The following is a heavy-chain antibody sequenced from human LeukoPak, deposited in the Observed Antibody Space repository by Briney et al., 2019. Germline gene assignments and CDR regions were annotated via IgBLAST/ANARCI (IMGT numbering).Heavy chain of an antibody. Sequence: GGSLRLSCAASGFTVSSNYMSWVRQAPGKGLEWVSVIYSGGSTYYADSVKGRFTISRDNSKNTLYLQMNNLRADDTAVYYCARRTPYSSGPFDYWGQGTLVTVSS. CDR2: IYSGGST. CDR3: ARRTPYSSGPFDY. V-gene: IGHV3-66*01. CDR1: GFTVSSNY. J-gene: IGHJ4*02. D-gene: IGHD6-19*01.